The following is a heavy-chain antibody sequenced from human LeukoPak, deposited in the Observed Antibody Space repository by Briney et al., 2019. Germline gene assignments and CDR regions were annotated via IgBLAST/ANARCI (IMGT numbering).Heavy chain of an antibody. J-gene: IGHJ4*02. D-gene: IGHD5-24*01. CDR1: GFTFSSYA. CDR3: LRDRRDGKNLAYHFDF. CDR2: MCYDGTSE. V-gene: IGHV3-30-3*01. Sequence: GGSLRLSCAASGFTFSSYAMHWVRQAPGKGLEWVAVMCYDGTSEYYADSVRGRFTISRDNSQNMLYLHMTSLRDEDTALYYCLRDRRDGKNLAYHFDFWGQGTLVTVSS.